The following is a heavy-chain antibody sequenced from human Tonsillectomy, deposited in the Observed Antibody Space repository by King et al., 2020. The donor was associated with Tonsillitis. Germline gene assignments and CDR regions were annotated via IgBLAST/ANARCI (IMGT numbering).Heavy chain of an antibody. V-gene: IGHV3-64D*06. J-gene: IGHJ4*02. D-gene: IGHD5-24*01. Sequence: VQLVESGGGLGQPGGSLRLSCSASVFTFSSYAMHLVRPAPGKGLEYVSAISSNGGSTYYADSVEGRLTISRDNSKNTLYLQMSSLRAEDTAVYYCVKERRWLQFFDYWGQGTLVTVSS. CDR3: VKERRWLQFFDY. CDR1: VFTFSSYA. CDR2: ISSNGGST.